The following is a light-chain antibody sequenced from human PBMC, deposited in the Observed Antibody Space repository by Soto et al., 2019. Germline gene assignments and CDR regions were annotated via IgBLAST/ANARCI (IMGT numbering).Light chain of an antibody. CDR2: EVS. CDR3: SSYAGRLV. Sequence: QSALTQPPSASGSPGQSVTISCTGTSSDVGGYNSVSWYQQHPGKAPRLMIYEVSKRPSGVPDRFSGSKSGSTASLTVSGLEAEDEDDYYCSSYAGRLVFGGGTKLTVL. V-gene: IGLV2-8*01. J-gene: IGLJ2*01. CDR1: SSDVGGYNS.